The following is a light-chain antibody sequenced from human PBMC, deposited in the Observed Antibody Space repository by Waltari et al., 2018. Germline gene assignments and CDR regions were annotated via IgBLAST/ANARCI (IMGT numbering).Light chain of an antibody. CDR1: SNDVGGFNS. Sequence: QSALTQPASVSGSPGQSVTIFCTGTSNDVGGFNSFSWYQEHPGQAPRVIIYDVSDRPSGVSDRFSGSKSGNTASLTISGLQAEDEADYYCSPQSSNNLVLFGGGTKLTVL. J-gene: IGLJ2*01. CDR3: SPQSSNNLVL. V-gene: IGLV2-14*01. CDR2: DVS.